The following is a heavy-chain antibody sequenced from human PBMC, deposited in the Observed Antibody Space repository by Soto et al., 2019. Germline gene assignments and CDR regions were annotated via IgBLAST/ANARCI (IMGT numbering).Heavy chain of an antibody. CDR3: ARQCDTMVVHLYYFVY. V-gene: IGHV4-39*01. CDR1: GGSISSSSYY. J-gene: IGHJ4*02. Sequence: SETLSLTCTVTGGSISSSSYYWGWIRQPPGKGLEWIGSIYYSGSTYYNPSLKSRVTISVDTSKNQFSLKLSSVTAADTAVYYCARQCDTMVVHLYYFVYWGPGTLVTVS. D-gene: IGHD3-10*01. CDR2: IYYSGST.